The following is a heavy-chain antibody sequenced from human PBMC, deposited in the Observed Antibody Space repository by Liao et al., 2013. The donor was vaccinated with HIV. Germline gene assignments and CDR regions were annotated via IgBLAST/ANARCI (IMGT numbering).Heavy chain of an antibody. CDR2: INHSGNT. J-gene: IGHJ3*02. Sequence: QVQLREWGAGLLKPSETLALTCAVYGVSFSDYYWSWVRQSPGEGLEWIGEINHSGNTNYKSSLKSRVTISVDTSKNQISLILTSVTAADTGVYYCARGPDPEDHGFNMWGQGTRGHRLF. CDR1: GVSFSDYY. CDR3: ARGPDPEDHGFNM. V-gene: IGHV4-34*02.